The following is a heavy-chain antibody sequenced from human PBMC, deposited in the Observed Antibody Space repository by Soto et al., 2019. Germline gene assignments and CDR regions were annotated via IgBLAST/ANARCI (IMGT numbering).Heavy chain of an antibody. V-gene: IGHV1-18*01. Sequence: ASVKVSCKASGYTFTSYGISWVRQAPGQGLEWMGWISAYNGNTNYAQKLQGRVTMTTDTSTSTAYMELRSLRSDDTAVYYCASSVGIAVAGNYGMDAWGQGTTVTVSS. D-gene: IGHD6-19*01. CDR3: ASSVGIAVAGNYGMDA. CDR1: GYTFTSYG. J-gene: IGHJ6*02. CDR2: ISAYNGNT.